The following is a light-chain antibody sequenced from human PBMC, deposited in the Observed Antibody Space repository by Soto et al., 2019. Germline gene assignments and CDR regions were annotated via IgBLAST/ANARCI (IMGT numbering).Light chain of an antibody. CDR2: GAS. CDR1: QSVSRNY. J-gene: IGKJ1*01. CDR3: QQYNNWPPKT. Sequence: EIVLTQSPGTLSLSPGERATLSCRASQSVSRNYLAWYQQKPGQAPRLLIYGASTRATGIPDRFSGSGSGTDFTLTISRLEPEDFAVYYCQQYNNWPPKTFGQGTKVDIK. V-gene: IGKV3-20*01.